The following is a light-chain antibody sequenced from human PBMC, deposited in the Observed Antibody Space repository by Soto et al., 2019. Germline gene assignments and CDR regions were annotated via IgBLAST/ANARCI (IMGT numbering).Light chain of an antibody. V-gene: IGLV2-11*01. CDR1: SSDVGDYSY. CDR3: CSYAGGYSFV. J-gene: IGLJ1*01. Sequence: QSALTQPRSVSGSTGQSVTISCTGTSSDVGDYSYVSWYQQHPGKAPKLMIYDVSKRPSGVPDRFSGSKSGNTASLTISGLQAEDEADYYCCSYAGGYSFVFGTGTKLTVL. CDR2: DVS.